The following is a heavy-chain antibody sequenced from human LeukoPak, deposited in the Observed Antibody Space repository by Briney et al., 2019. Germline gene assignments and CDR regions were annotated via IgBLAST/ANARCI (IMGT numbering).Heavy chain of an antibody. Sequence: GGSLRLSCAASGFTISHNYMSWVRQAPGKGLEWVSVIYSSGTTYYADSVKGRFTISRDNSKNTLYLQMNSLRAEDTAVYYCARGAPIVMAYWGQGTLVTVSS. D-gene: IGHD3-22*01. CDR1: GFTISHNY. V-gene: IGHV3-53*01. CDR2: IYSSGTT. CDR3: ARGAPIVMAY. J-gene: IGHJ4*02.